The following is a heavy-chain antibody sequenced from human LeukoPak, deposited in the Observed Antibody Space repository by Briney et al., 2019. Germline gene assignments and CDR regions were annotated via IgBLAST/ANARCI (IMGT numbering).Heavy chain of an antibody. J-gene: IGHJ4*02. CDR1: GFTFSSYA. CDR3: AREFYSSSWYDPTGGFFDY. Sequence: PGRSLRLSCAASGFTFSSYAMHWVRQAPGKGLEWVAVISYDGSNKYYADSVKGRFTISRDNSKNTLYLQMSSLRAEETAVYYCAREFYSSSWYDPTGGFFDYWGQGTLVTVSS. D-gene: IGHD6-13*01. CDR2: ISYDGSNK. V-gene: IGHV3-30*04.